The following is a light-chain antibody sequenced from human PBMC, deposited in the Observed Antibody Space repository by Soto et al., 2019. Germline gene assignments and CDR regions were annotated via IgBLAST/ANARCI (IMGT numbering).Light chain of an antibody. J-gene: IGKJ1*01. CDR3: QQYGSSPPRT. CDR1: QSVSNDL. V-gene: IGKV3-20*01. Sequence: EIWLTQSPGILSLSQGARATLSCRASQSVSNDLLAWYQQKPCQAPRLLIYGASTRATDVPDRFSGSGSGADFTLSISGLEPQDFAAYYCQQYGSSPPRTFGQGTKVDI. CDR2: GAS.